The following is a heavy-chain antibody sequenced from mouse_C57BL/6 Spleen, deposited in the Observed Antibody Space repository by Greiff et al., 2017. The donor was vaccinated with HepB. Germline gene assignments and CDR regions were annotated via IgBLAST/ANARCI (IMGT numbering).Heavy chain of an antibody. J-gene: IGHJ4*01. CDR1: GYAFSSSW. Sequence: VKLQQSGPELVKPGASVKISCKASGYAFSSSWMNWVKQRPGKGLEWIGRIYPGDGDTNYNGKFKGTATLTADKSSSTAYMQLSSLTSEDSAVYFCAREGKLRLRAMDYWGQGTSVTVSS. CDR2: IYPGDGDT. V-gene: IGHV1-82*01. CDR3: AREGKLRLRAMDY. D-gene: IGHD3-2*02.